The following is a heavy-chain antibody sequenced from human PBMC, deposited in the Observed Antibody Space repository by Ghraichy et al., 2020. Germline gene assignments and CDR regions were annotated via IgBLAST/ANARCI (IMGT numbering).Heavy chain of an antibody. CDR3: ARGKYGDWVY. J-gene: IGHJ4*02. CDR2: VNPNSGHT. Sequence: ASVKVSCKASGYTFITYDINWVRQATGQGLEWMGWVNPNSGHTGYAQKFQGRVTMTRDTSISTAYMELNSLRPEDTAVYYCARGKYGDWVYWGQGTLVTVSS. D-gene: IGHD4-17*01. CDR1: GYTFITYD. V-gene: IGHV1-8*01.